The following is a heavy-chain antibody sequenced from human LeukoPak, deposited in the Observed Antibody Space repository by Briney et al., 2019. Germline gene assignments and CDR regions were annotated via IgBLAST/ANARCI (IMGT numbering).Heavy chain of an antibody. CDR1: GGTFSSYT. J-gene: IGHJ4*02. V-gene: IGHV1-69*04. CDR2: IIPILGIA. D-gene: IGHD2-15*01. CDR3: ARDGGGCSGGSCYADY. Sequence: ASVTVSCKASGGTFSSYTISWVRQAPGQGLEWMGRIIPILGIANYAQKFQGRVMITADKSTSTAYMELSSLRSEGTAVYYCARDGGGCSGGSCYADYWGQGTLVTVSS.